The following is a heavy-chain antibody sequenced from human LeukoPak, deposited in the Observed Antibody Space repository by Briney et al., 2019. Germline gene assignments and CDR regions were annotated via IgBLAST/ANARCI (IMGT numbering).Heavy chain of an antibody. CDR3: ARDLVAVAGSRGWFDP. CDR2: ISSSGSTI. CDR1: GFTFSSYE. J-gene: IGHJ5*02. V-gene: IGHV3-48*03. D-gene: IGHD6-19*01. Sequence: PGGSLRLSCAASGFTFSSYEMNWVRQAPGKGLEWVPYISSSGSTIYYADSVKGRFTISRDNAKNSLYLQMNSLRAEDTAVYYCARDLVAVAGSRGWFDPWGQGTLVTVSS.